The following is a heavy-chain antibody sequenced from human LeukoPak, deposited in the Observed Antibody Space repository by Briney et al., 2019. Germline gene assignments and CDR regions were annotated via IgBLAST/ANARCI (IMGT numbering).Heavy chain of an antibody. CDR2: INGDGSST. Sequence: PGGSLRLSCAASGFTFSSYWMHWVRQAPGKGLVWVSRINGDGSSTLYADSVEGRFTISRDNAKNTLYLQMNSLRAEDTAVYYCTRVRLPGANDAFDIWGQGTMVTVSS. V-gene: IGHV3-74*03. CDR3: TRVRLPGANDAFDI. J-gene: IGHJ3*02. CDR1: GFTFSSYW. D-gene: IGHD7-27*01.